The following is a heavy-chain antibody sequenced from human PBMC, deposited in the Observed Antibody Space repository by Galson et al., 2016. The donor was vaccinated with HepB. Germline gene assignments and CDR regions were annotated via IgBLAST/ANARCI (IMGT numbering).Heavy chain of an antibody. V-gene: IGHV3-15*07. CDR2: IKSKPDGGTR. CDR3: ATGGSYSTNDPFDI. CDR1: GFSFSNAW. D-gene: IGHD1-26*01. J-gene: IGHJ3*02. Sequence: SLRLSCAASGFSFSNAWMNWVRQAPGKGLEWVGRIKSKPDGGTRDYAAPVKGRFSVSRDDSENTLYLQMNSLKIEDSAVYYCATGGSYSTNDPFDIWGQGTMGTVSS.